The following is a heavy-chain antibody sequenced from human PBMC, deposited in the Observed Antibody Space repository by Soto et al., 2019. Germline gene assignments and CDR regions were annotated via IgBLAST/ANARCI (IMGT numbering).Heavy chain of an antibody. D-gene: IGHD3-3*01. CDR2: IVPLFGTA. CDR1: GGTFGNTA. V-gene: IGHV1-69*12. CDR3: ARDGDPGYSFWSGPLGGGRFDP. J-gene: IGHJ5*02. Sequence: QVQLVQSGAEVKEPGSSVNVSCKTSGGTFGNTAVTWVRQVPGQGLEWIGGIVPLFGTANYAQKFRGRVMITADESPSTAFMDLSNLRSDDTAIYYCARDGDPGYSFWSGPLGGGRFDPWGQGTLVTVSS.